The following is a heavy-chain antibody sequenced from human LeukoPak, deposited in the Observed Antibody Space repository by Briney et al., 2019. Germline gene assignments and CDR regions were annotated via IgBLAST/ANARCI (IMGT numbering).Heavy chain of an antibody. CDR2: NIPIFGTT. D-gene: IGHD3-22*01. CDR3: ARRWPHSSGYYLFDY. V-gene: IGHV1-69*05. CDR1: GGTFSNHG. J-gene: IGHJ4*02. Sequence: SVKDSCKASGGTFSNHGLNWVRQAACQGLEGMGGNIPIFGTTNYAQNFQGRVTITMDESTSTAYMELSSLRADDTAVYYCARRWPHSSGYYLFDYWGQGTLVTVSS.